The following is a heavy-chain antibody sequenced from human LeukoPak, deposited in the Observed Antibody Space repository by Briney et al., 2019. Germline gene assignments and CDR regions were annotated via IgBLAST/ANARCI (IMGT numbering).Heavy chain of an antibody. J-gene: IGHJ3*01. V-gene: IGHV4-59*08. CDR2: IYHSGST. CDR1: GGSIRGYY. Sequence: SETLSLTCTVSGGSIRGYYWSWIRQPPGKGLEWIAYIYHSGSTNYNPSLKGRVTISLDTSKNQFSLRLSSVTAADTAIYYCARHLSVSTTSSTYYDPFDLWGQGTMVTVSS. CDR3: ARHLSVSTTSSTYYDPFDL. D-gene: IGHD6-13*01.